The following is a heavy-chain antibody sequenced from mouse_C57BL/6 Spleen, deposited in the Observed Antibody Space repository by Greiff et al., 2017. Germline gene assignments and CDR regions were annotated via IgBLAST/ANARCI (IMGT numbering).Heavy chain of an antibody. CDR3: ARDELFYAMDY. CDR1: GYAFSSSW. J-gene: IGHJ4*01. V-gene: IGHV1-82*01. CDR2: IYPGDGDT. Sequence: VKLMESGPELVKPGASVKISCKASGYAFSSSWMNWVKQRPGKGLEWIGRIYPGDGDTNYNGKFKGKATLTADKSSSTAYMQLSSLTSEDSAVYFCARDELFYAMDYWGQGTSVTVSS.